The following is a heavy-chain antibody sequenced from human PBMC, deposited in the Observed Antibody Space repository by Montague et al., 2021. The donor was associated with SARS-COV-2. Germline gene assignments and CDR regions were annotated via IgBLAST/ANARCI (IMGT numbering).Heavy chain of an antibody. D-gene: IGHD6-13*01. CDR2: ISYEGSAQ. J-gene: IGHJ3*01. CDR3: VRGAPNSSNAFDA. CDR1: GFIFSNFG. V-gene: IGHV3-30*03. Sequence: SLRLSCAASGFIFSNFGMHWVRQAPGKGLEWVALISYEGSAQFYADSVKGRFTISRDNSQNTLYLQMNSLRLDDTAVYYCVRGAPNSSNAFDAWGQGTMVTVSS.